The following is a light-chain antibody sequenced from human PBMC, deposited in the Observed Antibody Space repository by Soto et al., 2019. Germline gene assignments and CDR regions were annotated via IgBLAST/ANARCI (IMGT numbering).Light chain of an antibody. J-gene: IGLJ2*01. Sequence: QSVLTQPPSVSGAPGQRVTISCTGDSSNIGAGYDVHWYQQLPGTAPKLLIYVNINRPSGVPDRFSASRSDSSASLAITGLQAEDEADYYCQSYDSSLSGPVVFGGGTKLTVL. CDR2: VNI. V-gene: IGLV1-40*01. CDR1: SSNIGAGYD. CDR3: QSYDSSLSGPVV.